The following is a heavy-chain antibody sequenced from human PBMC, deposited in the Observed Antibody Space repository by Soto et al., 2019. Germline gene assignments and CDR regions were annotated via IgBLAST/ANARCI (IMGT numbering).Heavy chain of an antibody. CDR3: ARVAVAGTSPAPHVVDY. D-gene: IGHD6-19*01. CDR1: VYIFTRYG. J-gene: IGHJ4*02. CDR2: ISAYKGDT. Sequence: SEKASFKSPVYIFTRYGITSVRLAPGQGLEWMGWISAYKGDTKYAQKLQGRVTMTTDTSTRTAYMELRRRKSDDTAVYYCARVAVAGTSPAPHVVDYWGQGTLVTGSS. V-gene: IGHV1-18*01.